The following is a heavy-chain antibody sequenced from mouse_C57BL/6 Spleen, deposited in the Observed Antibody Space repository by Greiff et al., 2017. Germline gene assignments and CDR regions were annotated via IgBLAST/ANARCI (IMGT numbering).Heavy chain of an antibody. D-gene: IGHD1-1*01. CDR2: IDPEDGDT. CDR3: ARWGLYYYGSSYNY. J-gene: IGHJ2*01. V-gene: IGHV14-2*01. Sequence: VQLQQSGAELVKPGASVKLSCTASGFNIKAYYMHWVKQRTEQGLEWIGRIDPEDGDTTYAPKFQGKATITADTSSNTAYLQLSSLTSEDTADYYCARWGLYYYGSSYNYWGQGTTLTVSS. CDR1: GFNIKAYY.